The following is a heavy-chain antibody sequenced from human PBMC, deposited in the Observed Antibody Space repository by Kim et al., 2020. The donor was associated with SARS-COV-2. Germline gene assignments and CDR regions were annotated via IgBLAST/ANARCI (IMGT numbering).Heavy chain of an antibody. CDR3: ARTHIAARRYYYGMDV. V-gene: IGHV4-34*01. CDR1: GGSFSGYY. Sequence: SETLSLTCAVYGGSFSGYYWSWIRQPPGKGLEWIGEINHSGSTNYNPSLKSRVTISVDTSKNQFSLKLSSVTAAYTAVYYCARTHIAARRYYYGMDVWGQGTTVTVSS. D-gene: IGHD6-6*01. CDR2: INHSGST. J-gene: IGHJ6*02.